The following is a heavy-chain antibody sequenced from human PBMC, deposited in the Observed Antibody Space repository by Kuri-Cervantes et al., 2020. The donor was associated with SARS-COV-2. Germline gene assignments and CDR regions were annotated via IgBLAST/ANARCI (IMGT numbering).Heavy chain of an antibody. J-gene: IGHJ4*02. D-gene: IGHD2-8*01. V-gene: IGHV3-48*04. CDR2: ISSSGSTI. Sequence: LSLTCAASGFTFSSYSMNWVRQAPGKGLEWVSYISSSGSTIYYADSVKGRFTISRDSAKNSLYLQMNSLRAEDTAVYYCARLGYCTNGVCYTQENGDYWGQGTLVTVSS. CDR3: ARLGYCTNGVCYTQENGDY. CDR1: GFTFSSYS.